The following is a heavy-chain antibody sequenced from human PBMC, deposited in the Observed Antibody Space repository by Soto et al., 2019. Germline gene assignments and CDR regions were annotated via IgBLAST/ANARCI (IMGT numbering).Heavy chain of an antibody. CDR1: GGTFSSYA. CDR2: IIPIFGTA. Sequence: QVQLVQSGAEVKKPGSSVKVSCKASGGTFSSYAISWVRQAPGQGLEWMGGIIPIFGTANYAQTFQGRVTITADKSTSTAYMELSSLRSEDTAVYYCARQICSNYRFGSCGVDVWGQGTTVTVSS. D-gene: IGHD4-4*01. CDR3: ARQICSNYRFGSCGVDV. V-gene: IGHV1-69*06. J-gene: IGHJ6*02.